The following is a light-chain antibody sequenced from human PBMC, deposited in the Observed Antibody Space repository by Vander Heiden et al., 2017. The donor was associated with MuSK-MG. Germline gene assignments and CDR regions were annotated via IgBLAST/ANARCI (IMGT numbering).Light chain of an antibody. CDR1: SSNIGGGYN. V-gene: IGLV1-40*01. Sequence: QSVLTRPPSLSGAPGQAVTIPSTGNSSNIGGGYNVHWYQQPPGTAPNLLIYGNSNRPSGVPDRFSGSRSGTSASLAITGLQPEDEADYYCQSYDSSLSGPVVFGGGTKLTVL. J-gene: IGLJ2*01. CDR3: QSYDSSLSGPVV. CDR2: GNS.